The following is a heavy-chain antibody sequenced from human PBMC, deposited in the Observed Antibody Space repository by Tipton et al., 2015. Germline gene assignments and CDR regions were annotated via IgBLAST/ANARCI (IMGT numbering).Heavy chain of an antibody. V-gene: IGHV4-59*01. J-gene: IGHJ4*02. D-gene: IGHD3-3*01. CDR2: ISYSGTT. CDR3: ARGSAILGVVSPTCDY. Sequence: TLSLTCTVSGGSITTYYWTWVRQPPGKGLEWIGYISYSGTTNYNPSLNNRVTISADTSRNQFSLRLTSVTTADTAVYYCARGSAILGVVSPTCDYWGQGTLVTVSS. CDR1: GGSITTYY.